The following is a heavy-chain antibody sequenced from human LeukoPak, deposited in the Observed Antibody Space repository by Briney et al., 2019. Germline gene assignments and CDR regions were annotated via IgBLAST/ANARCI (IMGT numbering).Heavy chain of an antibody. CDR2: ISGSGGST. CDR1: GFTFSSYA. CDR3: AKGIHYDSSGSSPFFDY. D-gene: IGHD3-22*01. Sequence: GGSLRLSCAASGFTFSSYAMSWVRQAPGKGLEWVSAISGSGGSTYYADSVKGRFTIFRDNSKNTLYLQMNSLRAEDTAVYYCAKGIHYDSSGSSPFFDYWGQGTLVTVSS. V-gene: IGHV3-23*01. J-gene: IGHJ4*02.